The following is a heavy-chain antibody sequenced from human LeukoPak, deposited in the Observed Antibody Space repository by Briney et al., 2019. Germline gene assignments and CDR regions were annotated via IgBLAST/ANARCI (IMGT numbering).Heavy chain of an antibody. CDR2: ITASGGST. Sequence: GGSLRLSCASSGFTFNNYAMTWVRQAPGKGLEWVSSITASGGSTYCADSVKGRFTISRDNSKNTLYLQMSSLRAEDTAVYYCARDYPTSGIVTIFDYWGQGPLVTVSS. D-gene: IGHD1-1*01. CDR3: ARDYPTSGIVTIFDY. J-gene: IGHJ4*02. CDR1: GFTFNNYA. V-gene: IGHV3-23*01.